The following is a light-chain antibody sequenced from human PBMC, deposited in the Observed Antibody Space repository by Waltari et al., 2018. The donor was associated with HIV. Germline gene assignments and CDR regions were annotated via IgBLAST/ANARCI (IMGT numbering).Light chain of an antibody. Sequence: EILMTQSPPTLSLSPGERATLSCRASQSVNRDLARYQQSPGQSPRLLIHGASTRASHIPDRFSGSGSGTEFTLTISSLQSEDFAVYYCQQYNTWPPGAFGQGTKVEIK. CDR3: QQYNTWPPGA. V-gene: IGKV3-15*01. CDR2: GAS. CDR1: QSVNRD. J-gene: IGKJ1*01.